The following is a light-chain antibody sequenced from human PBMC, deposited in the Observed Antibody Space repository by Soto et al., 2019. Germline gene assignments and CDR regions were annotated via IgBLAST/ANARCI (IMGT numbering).Light chain of an antibody. J-gene: IGKJ5*01. CDR1: QGVGST. CDR3: QQYNNWLPIT. CDR2: DAY. Sequence: IMLTQSPATLALSPGERATLSCRASQGVGSTLAWYRQQPGQAPRLLIYDAYIRATGVPARFSGSGSGTEFTLTISSLQSEDFAVYFCQQYNNWLPITFCQGTRLEIK. V-gene: IGKV3-15*01.